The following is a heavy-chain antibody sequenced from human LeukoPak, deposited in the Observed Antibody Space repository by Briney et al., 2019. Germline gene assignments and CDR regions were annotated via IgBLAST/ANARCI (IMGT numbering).Heavy chain of an antibody. D-gene: IGHD5-12*01. J-gene: IGHJ4*02. CDR3: ARSGYDWGYSFDY. Sequence: SESLSLTCAASGFTFSGYDWSWIRQPPGKGLEWIGEINHSGSTNYNASLKSRVTISVEKSKNQFSLKLSSVTAADTAVYYCARSGYDWGYSFDYWGQGTLVTVSS. V-gene: IGHV4-34*01. CDR1: GFTFSGYD. CDR2: INHSGST.